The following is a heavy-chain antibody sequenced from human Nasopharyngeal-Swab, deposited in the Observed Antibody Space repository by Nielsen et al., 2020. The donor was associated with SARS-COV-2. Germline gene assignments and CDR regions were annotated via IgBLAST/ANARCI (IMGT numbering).Heavy chain of an antibody. V-gene: IGHV3-21*01. D-gene: IGHD3-3*01. CDR2: ISSSSSYI. Sequence: GEFLKISCAASGFTFSSYSMNWVRQAPGKGLEWVSSISSSSSYIYYADSVKGRFTISRDNAKNSLYLQMNSLRAEDTAVYYCARGGLLRFGNMDVWGKGTTVTVSS. CDR1: GFTFSSYS. J-gene: IGHJ6*03. CDR3: ARGGLLRFGNMDV.